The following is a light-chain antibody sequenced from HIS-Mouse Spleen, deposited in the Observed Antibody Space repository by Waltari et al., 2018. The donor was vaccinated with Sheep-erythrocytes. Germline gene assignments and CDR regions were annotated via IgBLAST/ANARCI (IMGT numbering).Light chain of an antibody. CDR3: CSYAGSYNHV. J-gene: IGLJ1*01. Sequence: QSALTQPRSVSGSPGQSVTISCTGTRIAVGGYNYFSWYQQHPGKAPKLMIYDVSKRPSGVPDRFSGSKSGNTASLTISGLQAEDEADYYCCSYAGSYNHVFATGTKVTVL. CDR1: RIAVGGYNY. CDR2: DVS. V-gene: IGLV2-11*01.